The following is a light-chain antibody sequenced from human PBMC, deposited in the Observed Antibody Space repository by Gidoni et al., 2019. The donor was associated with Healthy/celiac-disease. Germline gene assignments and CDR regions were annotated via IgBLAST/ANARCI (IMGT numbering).Light chain of an antibody. CDR1: ESISSW. V-gene: IGKV1-5*03. Sequence: DIQMTQSPSTLSASVGDRVTITCRASESISSWLAWYQQKPGKAPKLLIYKASSLESGVPSRFRGSGSGTEFTLTINSLQPDDFATYYCQQYNSYTTFGQGTKVEIK. J-gene: IGKJ1*01. CDR3: QQYNSYTT. CDR2: KAS.